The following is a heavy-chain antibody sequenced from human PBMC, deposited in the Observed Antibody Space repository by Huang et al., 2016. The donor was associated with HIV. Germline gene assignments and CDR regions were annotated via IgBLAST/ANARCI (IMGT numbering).Heavy chain of an antibody. J-gene: IGHJ4*02. CDR1: GYTFTRYA. CDR2: INTNTVNP. V-gene: IGHV7-4-1*02. CDR3: ARDYYDSRGYDIHAVVDY. D-gene: IGHD3-22*01. Sequence: QVQLVQSGSELRKPGASVKVSCQASGYTFTRYAMNWVRQAPGQGLEWRGWINTNTVNPTYAQAFTGRFVLSLDTSVSTAYLQISSLEAEDTAVYYCARDYYDSRGYDIHAVVDYWGQGTLVTVSS.